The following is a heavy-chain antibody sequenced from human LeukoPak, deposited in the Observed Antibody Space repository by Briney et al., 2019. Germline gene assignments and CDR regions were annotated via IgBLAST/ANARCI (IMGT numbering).Heavy chain of an antibody. V-gene: IGHV4-38-2*02. CDR1: GYSISSGYY. D-gene: IGHD3-22*01. Sequence: SETLSLTCTVSGYSISSGYYWGWIRQPPGKGLEWIGNIYHSGSTYYNPSLKSRVTISVDTSKNQFSLKLSSVTAADTAVYYCARDGDTTMIVDWGQGTLVTVSS. CDR2: IYHSGST. J-gene: IGHJ4*02. CDR3: ARDGDTTMIVD.